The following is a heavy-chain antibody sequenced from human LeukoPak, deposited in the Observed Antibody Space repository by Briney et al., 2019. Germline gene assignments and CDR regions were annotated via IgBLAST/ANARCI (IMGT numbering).Heavy chain of an antibody. D-gene: IGHD4-17*01. CDR3: ARESTVTTFWFDP. Sequence: GGSLRLSCAASGFTFDDFGMSWVRQAPGKGLEWVSSINWNGGRTGYADSVKGRFIISRDNAKNSLYLQMNSLRAEDTALYYCARESTVTTFWFDPWGQGTPVTVSS. V-gene: IGHV3-20*04. CDR1: GFTFDDFG. CDR2: INWNGGRT. J-gene: IGHJ5*02.